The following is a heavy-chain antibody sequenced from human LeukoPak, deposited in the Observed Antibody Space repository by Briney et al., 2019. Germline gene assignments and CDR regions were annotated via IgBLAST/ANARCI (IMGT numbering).Heavy chain of an antibody. CDR1: GVSFNDYY. CDR3: TRMTTGHDY. Sequence: SETLSLTCAVSGVSFNDYYWSWVRQTPGRGLEWIGEINHSGYTNDSPSLKSRVTLSIDTSRKQFSLNLRSVTVADTGIYYCTRMTTGHDYWGQGTLVTVSS. V-gene: IGHV4-34*01. J-gene: IGHJ4*02. D-gene: IGHD4-17*01. CDR2: INHSGYT.